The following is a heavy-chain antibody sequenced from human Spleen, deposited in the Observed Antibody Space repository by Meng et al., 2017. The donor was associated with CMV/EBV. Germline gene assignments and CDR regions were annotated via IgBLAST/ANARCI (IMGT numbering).Heavy chain of an antibody. CDR3: ARQYYYDSADAFDI. V-gene: IGHV2-5*01. D-gene: IGHD3-22*01. CDR2: IYWNDDK. J-gene: IGHJ3*02. Sequence: SGFSLPTSGGGVGWIRQPPGKALEWLALIYWNDDKRFSPSLKSRLTITKDTSKNQVVLTMTNMDPVDTATYYCARQYYYDSADAFDIWGQGTMVTVSS. CDR1: GFSLPTSGGG.